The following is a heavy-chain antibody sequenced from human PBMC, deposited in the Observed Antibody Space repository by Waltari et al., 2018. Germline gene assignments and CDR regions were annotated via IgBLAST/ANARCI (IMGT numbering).Heavy chain of an antibody. V-gene: IGHV3-74*01. CDR2: INGDGQII. CDR3: ARDRLTPSSPGDNFDH. CDR1: GFTFSNFW. J-gene: IGHJ4*02. D-gene: IGHD6-6*01. Sequence: EVQLVESVGGLVQPGGSLRLSCSASGFTFSNFWIHWVRHSPGKGLMWVSRINGDGQIITYADSVKGRFTISRDNAKSTLDLQMNSLRVEDTGLYYCARDRLTPSSPGDNFDHWGQGTLVTVSP.